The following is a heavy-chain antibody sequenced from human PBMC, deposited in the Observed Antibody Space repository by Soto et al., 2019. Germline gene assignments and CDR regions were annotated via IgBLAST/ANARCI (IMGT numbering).Heavy chain of an antibody. J-gene: IGHJ4*02. CDR2: ISGSGSTT. D-gene: IGHD1-26*01. Sequence: EVQLLESGGGLVQPGGSLRLSCAASGFTFSSYAMSWVRQAPGKGLEWVSSISGSGSTTYYAYSVKGRFTISRDNSKKTLYVQMNSLRADDTAVYFCAKDQYSGSPGKPDYWGQGTLVTVSS. V-gene: IGHV3-23*01. CDR3: AKDQYSGSPGKPDY. CDR1: GFTFSSYA.